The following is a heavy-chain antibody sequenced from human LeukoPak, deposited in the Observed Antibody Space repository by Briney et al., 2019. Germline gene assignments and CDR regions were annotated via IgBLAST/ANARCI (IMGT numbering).Heavy chain of an antibody. V-gene: IGHV4-34*01. CDR3: ARGTTAVVNFDY. CDR2: INHSGST. J-gene: IGHJ4*02. CDR1: GGSFSGYY. Sequence: SETLSLTCAVYGGSFSGYYWSWIRQPPGKGLEWIGEINHSGSTNYNPSLKSRVTISVDTSKNQFSLKLSSVTAADTAVYCCARGTTAVVNFDYWGQGTLVTVSS. D-gene: IGHD4-23*01.